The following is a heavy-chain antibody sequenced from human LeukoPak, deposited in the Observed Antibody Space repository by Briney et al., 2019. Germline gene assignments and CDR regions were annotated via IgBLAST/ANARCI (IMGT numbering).Heavy chain of an antibody. CDR1: GFTFSDYY. D-gene: IGHD2-2*01. V-gene: IGHV4-59*04. CDR3: ARLPAYCSTTSCSFDS. CDR2: IYYSGST. Sequence: KPGGSLRLSCAASGFTFSDYYMSWIRQPPGKGLEWIGNIYYSGSTYYNPSLKSRVTISVDTSKNQFSLKLTSVTAADTAVYYCARLPAYCSTTSCSFDSWGQGTLVAVSS. J-gene: IGHJ4*02.